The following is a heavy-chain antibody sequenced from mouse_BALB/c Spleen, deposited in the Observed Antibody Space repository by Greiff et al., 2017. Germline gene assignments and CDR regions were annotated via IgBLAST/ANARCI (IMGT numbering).Heavy chain of an antibody. Sequence: EVQLQESGGGLVKPGGSLKLSCAASGFTFSDYYMYWVRQTPEKRLEWVATISDGGSYTYYPDSVKGRFTISRDNAKNNLYLQMSSLKSEDTAMYYCAREGTTATRAMDYWGQGTSVTVSS. CDR3: AREGTTATRAMDY. CDR2: ISDGGSYT. V-gene: IGHV5-4*02. D-gene: IGHD1-2*01. CDR1: GFTFSDYY. J-gene: IGHJ4*01.